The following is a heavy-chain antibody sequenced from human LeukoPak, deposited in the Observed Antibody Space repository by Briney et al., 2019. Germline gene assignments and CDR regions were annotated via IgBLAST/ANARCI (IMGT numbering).Heavy chain of an antibody. CDR1: GFVFRNYA. Sequence: GGSLRLSCAASGFVFRNYAMTWVRQAPGKGLEWVAIISNDGSRKYYAHSVEGRFTISRDNSKNTLYLQMDSLRAEDTAVYYCARDRAWNYFDYWGQGTLVTVSS. J-gene: IGHJ4*02. D-gene: IGHD3-3*01. CDR2: ISNDGSRK. CDR3: ARDRAWNYFDY. V-gene: IGHV3-30*03.